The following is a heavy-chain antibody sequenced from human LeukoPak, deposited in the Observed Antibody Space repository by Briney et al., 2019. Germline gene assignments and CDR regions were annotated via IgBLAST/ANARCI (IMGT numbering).Heavy chain of an antibody. CDR1: GASMSSNY. Sequence: PSETLSLTCNVSGASMSSNYWSWIRQPPGKGLEWIGYIYHSGNTNYSPSLESRVTMSVDESKNQFSLKVNFVSAADTAVYYCARRGIVVSGYLEFYFDSWGQGTLVTVSS. CDR2: IYHSGNT. J-gene: IGHJ4*02. CDR3: ARRGIVVSGYLEFYFDS. D-gene: IGHD6-19*01. V-gene: IGHV4-4*09.